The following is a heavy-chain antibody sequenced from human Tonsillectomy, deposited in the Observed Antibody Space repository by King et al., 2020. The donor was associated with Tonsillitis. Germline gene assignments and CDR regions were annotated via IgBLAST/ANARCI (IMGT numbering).Heavy chain of an antibody. D-gene: IGHD2-15*01. V-gene: IGHV4-31*03. Sequence: QLQESGPGLVKPSQTLSLTCTVSVGSISGGANYWSCIRQHPGKGLEWIGYIYYSGNTYYNPSHNSRLTISVDTSKNQFSLKLISVTAADTAVYYCERDEGGVFDPWGQGTLVTVSS. J-gene: IGHJ5*02. CDR1: VGSISGGANY. CDR3: ERDEGGVFDP. CDR2: IYYSGNT.